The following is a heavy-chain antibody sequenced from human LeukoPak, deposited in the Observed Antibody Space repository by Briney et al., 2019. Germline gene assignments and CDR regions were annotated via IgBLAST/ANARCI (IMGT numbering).Heavy chain of an antibody. V-gene: IGHV1-18*01. CDR1: GYTFTSYG. CDR2: ISAYNGNT. CDR3: ARDQAGYSGYGHLSDY. D-gene: IGHD5-12*01. Sequence: ASVKVSCKASGYTFTSYGISWVRQAPGQGLEWMGWISAYNGNTNYAQKLQGRVTMTTDTSTSTAYMELGSLRSDDTAVYYCARDQAGYSGYGHLSDYWGQGTLVTVSS. J-gene: IGHJ4*02.